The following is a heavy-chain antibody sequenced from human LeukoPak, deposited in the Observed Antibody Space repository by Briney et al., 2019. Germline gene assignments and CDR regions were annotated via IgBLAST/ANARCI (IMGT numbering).Heavy chain of an antibody. Sequence: PGGSLRLSCVASGFTVSSSYMSWVRQAPGKGLEWVSVIYSGDITYYADSVKGRFTISRDNSKNTLYLRMSNLRAEDTAVYYCARGETTMALSPFDYWGQGTLVTVSS. D-gene: IGHD4/OR15-4a*01. CDR1: GFTVSSSY. V-gene: IGHV3-53*01. J-gene: IGHJ4*02. CDR3: ARGETTMALSPFDY. CDR2: IYSGDIT.